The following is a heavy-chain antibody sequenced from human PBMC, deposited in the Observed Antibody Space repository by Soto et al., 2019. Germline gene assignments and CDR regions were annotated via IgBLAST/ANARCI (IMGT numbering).Heavy chain of an antibody. V-gene: IGHV1-69*19. Sequence: QVQLVQSGAEMKKPGSSMKVSCQSSGGTFNTYAMNWVRQAPGQGPEWMGDISPMFGAANYAPKFQGRVTITVDESTGTSYMQLSSLTSEDTALYFCAREVQVHTPAFVYWGQGTLVTVSS. D-gene: IGHD3-10*01. CDR3: AREVQVHTPAFVY. CDR1: GGTFNTYA. CDR2: ISPMFGAA. J-gene: IGHJ4*02.